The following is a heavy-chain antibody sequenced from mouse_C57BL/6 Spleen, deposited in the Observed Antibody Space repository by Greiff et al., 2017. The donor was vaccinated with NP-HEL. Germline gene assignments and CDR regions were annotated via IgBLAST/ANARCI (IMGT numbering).Heavy chain of an antibody. CDR1: GYAFTNSL. J-gene: IGHJ2*01. CDR2: INPGSGGT. D-gene: IGHD2-5*01. CDR3: ARDSNYFDY. V-gene: IGHV1-54*01. Sequence: QVQLQQSGAELVRPGTSVKVSCKASGYAFTNSLIEWVKQRPGQGLEWIGVINPGSGGTNYNEKFKGKATLTADKSSSTAYMQLSSLTSEDSAVYFCARDSNYFDYWGQGTTLTVSS.